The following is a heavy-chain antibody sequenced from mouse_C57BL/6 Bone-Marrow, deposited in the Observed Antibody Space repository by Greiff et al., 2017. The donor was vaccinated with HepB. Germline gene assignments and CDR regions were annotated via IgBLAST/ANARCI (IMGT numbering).Heavy chain of an antibody. CDR1: GFTFSSYA. Sequence: EVQLQESGGGLVKPGGSLKLSCAASGFTFSSYAMSWVRQTPEKRLEWVATISDGGSYTYYPDNVKGRFTISRDNAKNNLYLQMSHLKSEDTAMYYCARFTTVDYYAMDYWGQGTSVTVSS. CDR3: ARFTTVDYYAMDY. D-gene: IGHD1-1*01. V-gene: IGHV5-4*01. CDR2: ISDGGSYT. J-gene: IGHJ4*01.